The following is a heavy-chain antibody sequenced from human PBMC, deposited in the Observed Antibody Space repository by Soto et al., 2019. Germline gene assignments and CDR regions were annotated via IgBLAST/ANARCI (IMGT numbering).Heavy chain of an antibody. CDR3: AKDTAYRKVGATG. V-gene: IGHV3-23*01. CDR1: GFTFSSYA. CDR2: ISGSGGST. D-gene: IGHD1-26*01. Sequence: EVQLLESGGGLVQTGGSLRLSCAASGFTFSSYAMSWVRQAPGKGLEWVSAISGSGGSTYYADSVKGRFTISRDNSKNTLYLQMNSLRAEDTAVYYCAKDTAYRKVGATGWGQGTLVTVSS. J-gene: IGHJ4*02.